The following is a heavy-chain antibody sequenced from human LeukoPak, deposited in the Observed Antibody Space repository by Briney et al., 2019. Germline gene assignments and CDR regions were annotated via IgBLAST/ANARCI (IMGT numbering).Heavy chain of an antibody. CDR1: GFTFSSYA. D-gene: IGHD1-14*01. Sequence: GGSLRLSCAASGFTFSSYAMHWVRQAPGKGLEWVAVISYDGSNKYYADSVKGRFTISRDNSKNTLYLQMNSLRAEDTAVYYCARVRHHGVYDYWGQGTLVTVSS. J-gene: IGHJ4*02. V-gene: IGHV3-30-3*01. CDR3: ARVRHHGVYDY. CDR2: ISYDGSNK.